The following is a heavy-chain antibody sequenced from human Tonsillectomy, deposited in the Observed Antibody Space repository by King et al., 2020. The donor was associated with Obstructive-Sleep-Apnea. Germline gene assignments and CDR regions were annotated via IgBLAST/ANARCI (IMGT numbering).Heavy chain of an antibody. V-gene: IGHV3-23*04. J-gene: IGHJ4*02. D-gene: IGHD5-18*01. CDR2: INTGGGTT. CDR3: AKRVDTAMVFDY. Sequence: VQLVESGGGLVQPGGSLRLSCAASGFTFSNYAMSWVRQAPGKGLECVSAINTGGGTTYYADSVKGRFTISRDNSKNTLYLLMNSLRAEDTAVYYCAKRVDTAMVFDYWGQGTLVTVSS. CDR1: GFTFSNYA.